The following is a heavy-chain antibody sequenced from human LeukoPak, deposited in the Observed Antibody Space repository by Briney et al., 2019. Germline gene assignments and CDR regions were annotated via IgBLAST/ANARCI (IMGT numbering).Heavy chain of an antibody. V-gene: IGHV1-69*04. CDR2: IIPILGIA. Sequence: LVKVSCKASGGTFSSYAISWVRQAPGQGLEWMGRIIPILGIANYAQKFQGRVTITADKSTSTAYMELSSLRSEDTAVYYCARAQHAGGYYGMDVWGQGTTVTVSS. J-gene: IGHJ6*02. CDR1: GGTFSSYA. CDR3: ARAQHAGGYYGMDV. D-gene: IGHD4-23*01.